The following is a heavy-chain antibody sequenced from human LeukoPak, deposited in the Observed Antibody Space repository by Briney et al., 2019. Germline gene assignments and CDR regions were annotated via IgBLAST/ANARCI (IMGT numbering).Heavy chain of an antibody. CDR2: INPNSGGT. Sequence: ASVKVSCKASGYTFTSYGISWVRQAPGQGLEWMGRINPNSGGTNYAQKFQGRVTMTRDTSISTAYMELSRLRSDDTAVYYCARTYYYDSSGYYALDFDYWGQGTLVTVSS. CDR1: GYTFTSYG. CDR3: ARTYYYDSSGYYALDFDY. J-gene: IGHJ4*02. D-gene: IGHD3-22*01. V-gene: IGHV1-2*06.